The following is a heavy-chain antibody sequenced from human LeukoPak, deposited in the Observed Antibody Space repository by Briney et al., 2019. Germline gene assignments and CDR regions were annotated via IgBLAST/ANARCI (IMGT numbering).Heavy chain of an antibody. V-gene: IGHV4-39*01. D-gene: IGHD3-10*01. CDR2: IYYSGNT. Sequence: SETLSLTCTVSGDSISSGLYYWGWIRRTPGKGLEWIGSIYYSGNTYYNPSLKSRVSISIDTSNNQFSLRLTSVTAADTAVYYCARQPKSCARGVFITGKACWFDPWGQGTLVTVSS. CDR1: GDSISSGLYY. CDR3: ARQPKSCARGVFITGKACWFDP. J-gene: IGHJ5*02.